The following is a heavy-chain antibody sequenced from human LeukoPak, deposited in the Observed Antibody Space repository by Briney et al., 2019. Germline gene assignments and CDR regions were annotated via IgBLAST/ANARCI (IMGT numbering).Heavy chain of an antibody. CDR2: INPTSGAT. CDR1: GYAFTNYY. Sequence: ASVKVSCKPSGYAFTNYYIHWVRQAPGQGLEWMGWINPTSGATNYAQRFQGSVPMTRDTSIRTAYMELSSLRSDDTAVYYCARDNLRFFDYWGQGTLVTVSS. V-gene: IGHV1-2*02. CDR3: ARDNLRFFDY. J-gene: IGHJ4*02. D-gene: IGHD1-14*01.